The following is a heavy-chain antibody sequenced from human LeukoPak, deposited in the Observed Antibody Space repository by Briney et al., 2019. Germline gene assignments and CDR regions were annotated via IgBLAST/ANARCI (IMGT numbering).Heavy chain of an antibody. J-gene: IGHJ4*02. V-gene: IGHV3-23*01. CDR3: AKDALVVPAAYYFDY. CDR2: ISGSGGST. CDR1: EFTFSSYA. Sequence: GGSLRLSCAASEFTFSSYAMSWVRQAPGKGLEWVSAISGSGGSTYYADSEKGRFTISRDNSKNTLYLQMNSLRAEDTAVYYCAKDALVVPAAYYFDYWGQGTLVTVSS. D-gene: IGHD2-2*01.